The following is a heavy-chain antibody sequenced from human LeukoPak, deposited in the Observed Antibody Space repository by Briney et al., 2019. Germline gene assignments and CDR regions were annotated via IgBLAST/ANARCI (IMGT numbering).Heavy chain of an antibody. J-gene: IGHJ3*02. CDR2: ICSSGSYI. V-gene: IGHV3-21*01. CDR3: ARDLWNWNYGPGHAFDI. D-gene: IGHD1-7*01. Sequence: GGSLSLPCAASGFSFSSYSMNWVRQAPGKGLEWVSSICSSGSYIYYADSVKDRFTISRDNAKNSLYLQMNSLRAEDTAVYYCARDLWNWNYGPGHAFDIWGQGTMVTVSS. CDR1: GFSFSSYS.